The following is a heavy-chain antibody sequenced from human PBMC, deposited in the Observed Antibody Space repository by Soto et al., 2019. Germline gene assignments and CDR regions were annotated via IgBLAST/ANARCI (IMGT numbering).Heavy chain of an antibody. CDR3: AKSSSGYDVLYFYYYYYYGMDV. J-gene: IGHJ6*02. V-gene: IGHV3-23*01. Sequence: PGGSLRLSCAASGVTFSSYAMSWVRQAPGKGLEWVSAISGSGGSTYYADSVKGRFTISRDNSKNTLYLQMNSLRAEDTAVYYCAKSSSGYDVLYFYYYYYYGMDVWGQGTTVTVSS. D-gene: IGHD5-12*01. CDR2: ISGSGGST. CDR1: GVTFSSYA.